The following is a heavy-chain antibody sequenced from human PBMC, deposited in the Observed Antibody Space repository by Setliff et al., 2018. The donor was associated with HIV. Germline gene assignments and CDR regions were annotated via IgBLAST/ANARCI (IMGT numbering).Heavy chain of an antibody. J-gene: IGHJ4*02. D-gene: IGHD6-13*01. Sequence: SVKVSCKASGGSISISVISWVRQAPGQGLEWMGGILGTPKYAQKFQGRVAITADESTSAAYMELSNLRSEDTAVYYCASHLKLAATGTFDYWGQGTLVTVSS. CDR1: GGSISISV. V-gene: IGHV1-69*13. CDR2: ILGTP. CDR3: ASHLKLAATGTFDY.